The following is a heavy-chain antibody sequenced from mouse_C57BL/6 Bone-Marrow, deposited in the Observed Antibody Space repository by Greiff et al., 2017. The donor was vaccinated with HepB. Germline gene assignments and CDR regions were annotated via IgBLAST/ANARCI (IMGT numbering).Heavy chain of an antibody. Sequence: VQLQQSDAELVKPGASVKISCKVSGYTFTDHTIHWMKQRPEQGLEWIGYIYPRDGSTKYNEKFKGKATLTADKSSSTAYIQLNSLTSEDAAVYFCYRWGQLRPPYAIDYWGQGTSVTVSS. D-gene: IGHD3-2*02. J-gene: IGHJ4*01. CDR2: IYPRDGST. CDR3: YRWGQLRPPYAIDY. V-gene: IGHV1-78*01. CDR1: GYTFTDHT.